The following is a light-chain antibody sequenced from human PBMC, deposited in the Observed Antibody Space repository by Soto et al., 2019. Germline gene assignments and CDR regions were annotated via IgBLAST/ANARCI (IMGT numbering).Light chain of an antibody. CDR2: AAS. J-gene: IGKJ1*01. CDR1: ENINNR. V-gene: IGKV1-39*01. Sequence: DIQMTQSPSSLSASVGDRVTITCRASENINNRLNGYQQKPDKAPSLLMYAASSLQSGVPSRFSGSGSGTDFTLTISSLQPEDFATYYCQQSFSVPRTFGQGNRV. CDR3: QQSFSVPRT.